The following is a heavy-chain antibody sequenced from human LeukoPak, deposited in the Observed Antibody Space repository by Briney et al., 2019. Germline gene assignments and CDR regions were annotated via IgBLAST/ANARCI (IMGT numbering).Heavy chain of an antibody. CDR3: GIAAAGTGTFDY. CDR2: ISSSSSYI. V-gene: IGHV3-21*01. Sequence: GGSLRLSCAASGFTFSSHSMNWVRQAPGKGLEWVSSISSSSSYIYYADSVKGRFTISRDNAKNSLYLQMNSLRAEDTAVYYCGIAAAGTGTFDYWGQGTLVTVSS. D-gene: IGHD6-13*01. J-gene: IGHJ4*02. CDR1: GFTFSSHS.